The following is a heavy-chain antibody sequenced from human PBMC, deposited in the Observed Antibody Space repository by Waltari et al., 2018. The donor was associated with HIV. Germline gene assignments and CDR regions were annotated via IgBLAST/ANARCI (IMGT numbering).Heavy chain of an antibody. CDR2: IIPIFGTA. CDR1: RGHFSSYA. J-gene: IGHJ6*02. D-gene: IGHD5-18*01. V-gene: IGHV1-69*01. CDR3: ARVSYGYYGMDV. Sequence: QVQLVQSGAEVTKPGSSVTVYCKDSRGHFSSYANSWVTQAPGQGLEWRVGIIPIFGTANYAQKFQGRVTITADESTSTAYMDLSSLRSEDTAVYYCARVSYGYYGMDVWGQGTTFTVSS.